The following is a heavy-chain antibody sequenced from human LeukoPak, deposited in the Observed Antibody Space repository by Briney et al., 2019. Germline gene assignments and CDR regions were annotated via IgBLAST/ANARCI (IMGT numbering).Heavy chain of an antibody. Sequence: GESLKISCKGSGYSFTRYWIGWVRQMPGKGLEWMGIIYPGDSDTRYSPSFQGQVTISADKSISTAYLQWSSLRAEDTAVYYCAREVAAFDYWGQGTLVTVSS. CDR1: GYSFTRYW. CDR2: IYPGDSDT. J-gene: IGHJ4*02. D-gene: IGHD2-15*01. CDR3: AREVAAFDY. V-gene: IGHV5-51*01.